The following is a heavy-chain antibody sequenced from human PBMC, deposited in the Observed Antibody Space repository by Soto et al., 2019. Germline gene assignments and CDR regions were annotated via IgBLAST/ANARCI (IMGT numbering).Heavy chain of an antibody. CDR1: GFTFSSYS. Sequence: GGSLRLSCAASGFTFSSYSMNWVRQAPGKGLEWVSSISSSSSYIYYADSVKGRFTISRDNAKNSLYLQMNSLRAEDTAEYYCARDRYCSSTSCYDWSPYYYYMDVWGKGTTVTVSS. CDR2: ISSSSSYI. CDR3: ARDRYCSSTSCYDWSPYYYYMDV. D-gene: IGHD2-2*01. J-gene: IGHJ6*03. V-gene: IGHV3-21*01.